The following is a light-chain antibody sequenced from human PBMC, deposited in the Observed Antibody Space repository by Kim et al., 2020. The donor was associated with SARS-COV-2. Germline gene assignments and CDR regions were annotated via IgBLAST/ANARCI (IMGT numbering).Light chain of an antibody. CDR3: SSYTSSATYV. V-gene: IGLV2-14*01. J-gene: IGLJ1*01. CDR2: DVS. CDR1: SSDVGGYNY. Sequence: QSVLTQPASVSGSPGQSITISCTGTSSDVGGYNYVSWYQQHPGKAPKLMIYDVSKWPSGVSNRFSGSKSGNTASLTISGLQAEDEADYYCSSYTSSATYVFGTGTKVTVL.